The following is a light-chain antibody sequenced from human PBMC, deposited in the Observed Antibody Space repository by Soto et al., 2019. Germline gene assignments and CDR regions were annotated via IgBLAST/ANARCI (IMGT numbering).Light chain of an antibody. V-gene: IGLV1-51*01. CDR1: TSNIGNNY. Sequence: QSVLTQPPSVSAAPGQKVTISCSGSTSNIGNNYLSWYQQLPGTAPKLLIYDNDKRPSGSPDRFSGSKSGTSATLGITGLQTGDEADYYCGTWDTSLSAYVFGSGTKLNVL. J-gene: IGLJ1*01. CDR3: GTWDTSLSAYV. CDR2: DND.